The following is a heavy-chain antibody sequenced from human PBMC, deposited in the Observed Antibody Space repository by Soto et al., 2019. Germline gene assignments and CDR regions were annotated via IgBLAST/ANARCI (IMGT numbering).Heavy chain of an antibody. CDR3: ASTSDYDSSGRFDY. D-gene: IGHD3-22*01. Sequence: SLTCTVSGDSISSGDYYWSWIRQHPGKGLEWIGYIYYSGSTYYNPSLKSRVTISLDTSKNQFSLNLSSVTAADTAVYYCASTSDYDSSGRFDYWGQGTLVTVSS. V-gene: IGHV4-31*03. J-gene: IGHJ4*02. CDR1: GDSISSGDYY. CDR2: IYYSGST.